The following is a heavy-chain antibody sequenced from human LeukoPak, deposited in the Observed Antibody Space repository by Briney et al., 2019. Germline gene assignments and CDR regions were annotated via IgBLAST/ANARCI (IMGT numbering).Heavy chain of an antibody. CDR3: AKSTQMTTVTYFDH. CDR1: GFTFSSYS. Sequence: PGRSLRLSCAASGFTFSSYSMNWVRQAPGKGLEWASSISSSSSYIYYADSVKGRFTISRDNAKNSLYLQMNSLRAEDTAVYYCAKSTQMTTVTYFDHWGQGTLVTVSS. J-gene: IGHJ4*02. CDR2: ISSSSSYI. D-gene: IGHD4-17*01. V-gene: IGHV3-21*01.